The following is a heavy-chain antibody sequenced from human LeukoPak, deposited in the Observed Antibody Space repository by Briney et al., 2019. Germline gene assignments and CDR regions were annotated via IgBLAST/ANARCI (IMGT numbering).Heavy chain of an antibody. CDR1: GFTLSTYP. CDR3: VRGLGSSGWYYFDY. V-gene: IGHV3-30*04. D-gene: IGHD6-19*01. Sequence: PGTSLRLSCAASGFTLSTYPMHGGRQAPGKGLEWGAVISYDGSNMYYADSVKGRFTISRDNYKNTLYLQSNSLRAEDTAVYYCVRGLGSSGWYYFDYWAQGTLVTVSS. J-gene: IGHJ4*02. CDR2: ISYDGSNM.